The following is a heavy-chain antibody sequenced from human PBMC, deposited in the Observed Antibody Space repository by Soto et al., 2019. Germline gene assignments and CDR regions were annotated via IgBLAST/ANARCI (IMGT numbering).Heavy chain of an antibody. CDR1: GFTFSSYA. D-gene: IGHD6-19*01. CDR2: LSGSGGGT. CDR3: AKDWHRGSSGWYGPVDY. J-gene: IGHJ4*02. Sequence: EVQLLESGGGLVQPGGSLRLSCAASGFTFSSYAMSWVRQAPGKGLEWVSGLSGSGGGTYADSVKGRFIISRDNSKKTLYLQMTSLRAEDTAVYYCAKDWHRGSSGWYGPVDYWGQGSLVTVSS. V-gene: IGHV3-23*01.